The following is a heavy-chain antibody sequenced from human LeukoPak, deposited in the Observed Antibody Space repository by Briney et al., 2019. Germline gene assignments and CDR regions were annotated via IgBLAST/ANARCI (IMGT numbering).Heavy chain of an antibody. CDR2: IYYSGST. J-gene: IGHJ4*02. V-gene: IGHV4-39*07. CDR1: GGSISSSSYY. Sequence: SETLPLTCTVSGGSISSSSYYWGWIRQPPGKGLEWIGSIYYSGSTYYNPSLKSRVTISVDTSKNQFSLKLSSVTTADTAVYFCARDASYEDGSGSFDYWGQGTLVTVSS. D-gene: IGHD3-10*01. CDR3: ARDASYEDGSGSFDY.